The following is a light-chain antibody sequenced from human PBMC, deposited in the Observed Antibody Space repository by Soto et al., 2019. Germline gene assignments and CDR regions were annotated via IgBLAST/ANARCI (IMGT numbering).Light chain of an antibody. J-gene: IGKJ2*01. V-gene: IGKV3-20*01. CDR3: QQYGTSPRT. CDR1: QSVSNSY. Sequence: EIVLTQSPATLSLSPGERASLSCRASQSVSNSYLAWYQQKPGQAPRLLIFGASNRATGIPDGFSGSGSGTDFTLTISRLEPEDFAVYYCQQYGTSPRTFGQGTKLEIK. CDR2: GAS.